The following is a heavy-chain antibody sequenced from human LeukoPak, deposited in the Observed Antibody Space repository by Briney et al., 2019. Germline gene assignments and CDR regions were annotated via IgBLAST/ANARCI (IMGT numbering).Heavy chain of an antibody. Sequence: SSETLSLTCTVSGGSISSYYWAWIRQPPGKGLEWIGSIYSSVSTYYNPSLRSRVTISVDTSKNQFSLRLSSVTAADTALYYCAYSGSYGHLGYWGQGIPVTVAS. CDR3: AYSGSYGHLGY. CDR2: IYSSVST. V-gene: IGHV4-39*01. J-gene: IGHJ4*02. D-gene: IGHD1-26*01. CDR1: GGSISSYY.